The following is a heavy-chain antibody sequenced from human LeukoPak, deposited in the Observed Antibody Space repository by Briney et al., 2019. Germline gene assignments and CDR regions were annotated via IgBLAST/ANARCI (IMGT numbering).Heavy chain of an antibody. CDR3: AKDRGITMIVPDWFDP. CDR1: GFTFDDYA. D-gene: IGHD3-22*01. V-gene: IGHV3-23*01. CDR2: ISGSGGST. J-gene: IGHJ5*02. Sequence: GGSLRLSCAASGFTFDDYAMHWVRQAPGKGLEWVSAISGSGGSTYYADSVKGRFTISRDNSKNTLYLQMNSLRAEDTAVYYCAKDRGITMIVPDWFDPWGQGTLVTVSS.